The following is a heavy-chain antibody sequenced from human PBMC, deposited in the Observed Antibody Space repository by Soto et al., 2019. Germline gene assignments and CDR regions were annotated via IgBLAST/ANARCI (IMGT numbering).Heavy chain of an antibody. CDR3: ASGQPSTFYYYYYGMDV. V-gene: IGHV4-34*01. Sequence: SETLSLTCAVYGGSFSGYYWSWIRQPPGNGLEWIGEINHSGSTNYNPSLKSRVTISVDTSKNQFSLKLSSVTAADTAVYYCASGQPSTFYYYYYGMDVWGQGTTVTVSS. CDR2: INHSGST. D-gene: IGHD1-26*01. CDR1: GGSFSGYY. J-gene: IGHJ6*02.